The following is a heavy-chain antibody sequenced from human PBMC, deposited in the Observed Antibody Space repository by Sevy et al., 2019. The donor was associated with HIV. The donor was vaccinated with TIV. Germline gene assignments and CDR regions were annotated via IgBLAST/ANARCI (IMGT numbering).Heavy chain of an antibody. CDR2: IKSKTDGGTT. J-gene: IGHJ4*02. CDR3: TTDLDY. V-gene: IGHV3-15*01. Sequence: GGSLRLSCAASGFTFSNAWMSWVRQAPGKGLEWVGHIKSKTDGGTTDYAAPVKGRFTISRDDSKNTLYLQMNSLKTEDTAVYYCTTDLDYWGQGTLVTVSS. CDR1: GFTFSNAW.